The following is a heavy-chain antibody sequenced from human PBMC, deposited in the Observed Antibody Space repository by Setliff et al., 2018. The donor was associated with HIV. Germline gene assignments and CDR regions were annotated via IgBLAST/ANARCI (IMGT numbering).Heavy chain of an antibody. Sequence: SETLSLTCNVSGDSVNSGHYYWSWIRQPAGKGLEWVGHIHPSGVADANPSLRRRVTIAVDAAKNRFSLTLTSVSATDTAVYYCARGLDQEKSAYWGLGTLVTSPQ. V-gene: IGHV4-61*09. CDR2: IHPSGVA. CDR3: ARGLDQEKSAY. D-gene: IGHD6-19*01. CDR1: GDSVNSGHYY. J-gene: IGHJ4*02.